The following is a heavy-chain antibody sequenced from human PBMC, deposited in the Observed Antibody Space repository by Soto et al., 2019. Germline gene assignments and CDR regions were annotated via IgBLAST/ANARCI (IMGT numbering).Heavy chain of an antibody. CDR3: ARERSAGTGWFDP. CDR2: MNPNSGNT. J-gene: IGHJ5*02. Sequence: QVQLVQSGAEVKKPGASVKVSCKASGYTFTSYDINWVRQATGQGLEWMGWMNPNSGNTGYAQKFQGRVTRTRNTSTSTAYMEQRSLRSEATAVYYCARERSAGTGWFDPWGQGTLVTVSS. CDR1: GYTFTSYD. V-gene: IGHV1-8*01. D-gene: IGHD6-13*01.